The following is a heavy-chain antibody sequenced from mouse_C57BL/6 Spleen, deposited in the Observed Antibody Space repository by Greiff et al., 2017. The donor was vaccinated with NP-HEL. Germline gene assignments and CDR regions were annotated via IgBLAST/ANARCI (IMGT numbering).Heavy chain of an antibody. Sequence: DVQLVESGGGLVKPGGSLKLSCAASGFTFSDYGMHWVRQAPEKGLEWVAYISSGSSTIDYADTVKGRFTISRDNAKNTLFLQMPSLRSEDTAMYYYAMRYYSKGYAMDYWGQGTSVTVSS. D-gene: IGHD2-5*01. J-gene: IGHJ4*01. CDR2: ISSGSSTI. V-gene: IGHV5-17*01. CDR3: AMRYYSKGYAMDY. CDR1: GFTFSDYG.